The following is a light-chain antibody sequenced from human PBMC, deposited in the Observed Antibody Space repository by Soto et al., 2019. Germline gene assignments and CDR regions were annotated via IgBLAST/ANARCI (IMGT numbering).Light chain of an antibody. CDR3: QQYDRTPLT. CDR1: QNLLYSSNNKNY. Sequence: DIVMTQSPDSLAVSLGERATINCKSSQNLLYSSNNKNYLAWYQQKPGQPPKLLMYWASTRESGVPDRFSGSGSGTDFTLTISSLQAEDVAVYYCQQYDRTPLTFGGETTVEIK. J-gene: IGKJ4*01. V-gene: IGKV4-1*01. CDR2: WAS.